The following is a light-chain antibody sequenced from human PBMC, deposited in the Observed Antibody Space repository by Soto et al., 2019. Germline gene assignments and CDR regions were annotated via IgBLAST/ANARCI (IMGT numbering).Light chain of an antibody. Sequence: EIVLTQSPATLSLSPGERATLSCGASQSVSNNYLAWYQQKPGQAPRLLIYGASTRATGIPARFSGSGSGAEFTLTISSLQSEDFAVYYCQQYNNWPRTFGQRRKADIK. J-gene: IGKJ1*01. CDR2: GAS. CDR1: QSVSNN. V-gene: IGKV3-15*01. CDR3: QQYNNWPRT.